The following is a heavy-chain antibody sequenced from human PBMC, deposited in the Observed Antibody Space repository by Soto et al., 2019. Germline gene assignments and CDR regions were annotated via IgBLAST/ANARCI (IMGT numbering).Heavy chain of an antibody. J-gene: IGHJ5*02. CDR3: ATNTAMDDL. Sequence: GASVKVSCKASGGTFSSYTISWVRQAPGQGLEWMGMIIPSLGTAKYAQKFQGRVTITADKSTTTAYMELSSLRSEDTAVYYCATNTAMDDLWGQGTLVTVSS. V-gene: IGHV1-69*08. D-gene: IGHD5-18*01. CDR2: IIPSLGTA. CDR1: GGTFSSYT.